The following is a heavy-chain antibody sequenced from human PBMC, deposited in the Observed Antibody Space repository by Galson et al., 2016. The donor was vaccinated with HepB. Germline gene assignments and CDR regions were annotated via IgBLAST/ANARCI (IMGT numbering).Heavy chain of an antibody. J-gene: IGHJ5*02. V-gene: IGHV1-18*01. CDR1: GFTFTAYG. D-gene: IGHD5-12*01. CDR2: INAYIGNT. Sequence: SVKVSCKASGFTFTAYGISWVRQAPGQGLEWMGWINAYIGNTNYAQSFQGRVTMTTDTSTGTAYMELWNLRPEDTALYYCARVLGGYHFYPWAQGTRVTVSS. CDR3: ARVLGGYHFYP.